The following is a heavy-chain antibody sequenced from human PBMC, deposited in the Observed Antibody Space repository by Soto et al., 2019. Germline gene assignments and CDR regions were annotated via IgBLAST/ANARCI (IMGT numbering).Heavy chain of an antibody. D-gene: IGHD3-16*01. CDR1: GFTFSDYY. J-gene: IGHJ5*02. CDR3: ARDLSPYSDYYDESASETWFDP. CDR2: ISKSGSII. V-gene: IGHV3-11*01. Sequence: GGSLRLSCAASGFTFSDYYMSWLRQPPGKGMEWVSYISKSGSIIHFADSVKGRFAISRDNAKNTLYLQMSSLRAEDTALYYCARDLSPYSDYYDESASETWFDPWGQGTLVTVSS.